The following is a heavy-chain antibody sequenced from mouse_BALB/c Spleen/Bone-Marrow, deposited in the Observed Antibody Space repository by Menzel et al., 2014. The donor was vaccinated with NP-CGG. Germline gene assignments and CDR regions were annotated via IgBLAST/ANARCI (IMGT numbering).Heavy chain of an antibody. D-gene: IGHD2-2*01. Sequence: VQLQQSGPELVRPGVSVKISCKGSGYTFTDYAMHWVKQSHAKSLEWIGVISTYSGNTNYNQKFKGKATMTVDKSSSRAYMELGRLTSEDSAIYYCARSGYGYDWFAYWGQGTLVTVSA. V-gene: IGHV1-67*01. J-gene: IGHJ3*01. CDR1: GYTFTDYA. CDR3: ARSGYGYDWFAY. CDR2: ISTYSGNT.